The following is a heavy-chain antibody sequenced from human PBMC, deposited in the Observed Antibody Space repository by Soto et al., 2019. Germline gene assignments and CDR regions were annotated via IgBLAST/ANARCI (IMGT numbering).Heavy chain of an antibody. CDR3: ARVVVCSGGSCYPNTFAY. D-gene: IGHD2-15*01. CDR2: INAGNGNT. V-gene: IGHV1-3*01. J-gene: IGHJ4*02. CDR1: GYTFTSSA. Sequence: ASVKVSCKPSGYTFTSSAMHWVRQAPGQRLEWMGWINAGNGNTRYSQKFQGRVTITRDTSASTAYMELSSLRSEDTAVYYCARVVVCSGGSCYPNTFAYWGQGTLVTVSS.